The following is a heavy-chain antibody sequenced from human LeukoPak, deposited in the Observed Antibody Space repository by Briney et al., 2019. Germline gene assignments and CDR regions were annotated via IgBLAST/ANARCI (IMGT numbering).Heavy chain of an antibody. Sequence: SETLSLTCVVYGGSFSGYYWSWIRQPPGKGLEWIGEINHSGSTNYNPSLKSRVTISVDTSKNQFSLKLSSVTAADTAVYYCARGPTKLRFLEWLLPPGYYYYMDVWGKGTTVTVSS. J-gene: IGHJ6*03. D-gene: IGHD3-3*01. CDR3: ARGPTKLRFLEWLLPPGYYYYMDV. CDR1: GGSFSGYY. CDR2: INHSGST. V-gene: IGHV4-34*01.